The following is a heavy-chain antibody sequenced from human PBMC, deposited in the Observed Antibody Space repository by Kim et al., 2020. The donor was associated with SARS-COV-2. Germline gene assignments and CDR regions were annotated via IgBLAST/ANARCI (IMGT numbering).Heavy chain of an antibody. CDR1: GGSISSSSYY. V-gene: IGHV4-39*07. CDR3: ARAGYYYDSSGYYSYYYGMDV. CDR2: IYYSGST. J-gene: IGHJ6*02. Sequence: SETLSLTCTVSGGSISSSSYYWGWIRQPPGKGLEWIGSIYYSGSTYYNPSLKSRVTISVDTSKNQFSLKLSSVTAADTAVYYCARAGYYYDSSGYYSYYYGMDVWGQGTTVTVSS. D-gene: IGHD3-22*01.